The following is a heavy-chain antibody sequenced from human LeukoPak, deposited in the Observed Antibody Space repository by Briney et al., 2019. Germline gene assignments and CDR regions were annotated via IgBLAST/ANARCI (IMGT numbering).Heavy chain of an antibody. J-gene: IGHJ4*02. Sequence: GGSLRLSCAASGFTFRSYEMNWVRQAPGKGLEWISYTSSSGDTKYYADSVKGRLTISRDNAKTSLYLQMSSLRAEDAAVYYCARDFRYASGTRGFDYWGQGTLVTVSS. V-gene: IGHV3-48*03. CDR3: ARDFRYASGTRGFDY. CDR1: GFTFRSYE. CDR2: TSSSGDTK. D-gene: IGHD3-10*01.